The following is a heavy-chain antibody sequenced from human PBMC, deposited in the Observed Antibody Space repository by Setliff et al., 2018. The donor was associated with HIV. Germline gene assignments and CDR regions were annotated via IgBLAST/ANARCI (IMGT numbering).Heavy chain of an antibody. CDR2: INPSSGST. CDR3: ARSLQWGCSSTTCYAGY. D-gene: IGHD2-2*01. Sequence: WASVKVSCKASGYTFTRYYIHWVRQAPGQGLEWMGIINPSSGSTSFAQKFQGRVTMTRDTSTSTVYMELSSLRSEDTAVYYCARSLQWGCSSTTCYAGYWGQGTLVTVSS. V-gene: IGHV1-46*01. CDR1: GYTFTRYY. J-gene: IGHJ4*02.